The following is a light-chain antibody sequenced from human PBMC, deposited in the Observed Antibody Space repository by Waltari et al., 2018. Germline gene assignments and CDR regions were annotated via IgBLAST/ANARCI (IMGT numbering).Light chain of an antibody. V-gene: IGLV3-21*02. CDR1: NIESKS. CDR3: QVWHSISDHPGV. Sequence: SYVLTQPPSVSVAPGQTTRITCGGDNIESKSVHWYQQKPGQAPVLLVYPNRDRPPRIPERFSGSNSGNAATLTITRVEAGDEAEYYCQVWHSISDHPGVFGTGTKVTVL. CDR2: PNR. J-gene: IGLJ1*01.